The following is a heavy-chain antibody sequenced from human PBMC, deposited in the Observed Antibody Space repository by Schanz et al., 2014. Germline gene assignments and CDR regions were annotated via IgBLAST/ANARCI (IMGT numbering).Heavy chain of an antibody. D-gene: IGHD6-6*01. V-gene: IGHV3-9*01. Sequence: EAQLVESGGGLVQPGRSLRLSCAASGFTFDTYAVHWVRQAPGKGLEWVSGITWNSGSVGYADSVKGRFTISRDSAKKSLYLQMNGLRAEDTAFYYCAKDLVEYSSSSGFDYWGQGTLVTVSS. J-gene: IGHJ4*02. CDR3: AKDLVEYSSSSGFDY. CDR2: ITWNSGSV. CDR1: GFTFDTYA.